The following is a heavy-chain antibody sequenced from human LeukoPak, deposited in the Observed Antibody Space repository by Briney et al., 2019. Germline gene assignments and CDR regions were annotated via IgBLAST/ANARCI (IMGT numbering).Heavy chain of an antibody. CDR3: AKNRVVFNWNYAYYFDD. CDR2: ISYDGSDK. CDR1: GFTFSSYA. J-gene: IGHJ4*02. Sequence: GGSLRLSCAASGFTFSSYAMHWVRQAPGKGLEWVALISYDGSDKYYADSVKGRFTISRDSSTNTLFLQMNSLRAEDTAVYFCAKNRVVFNWNYAYYFDDWGQGTLVTVSS. V-gene: IGHV3-30*18. D-gene: IGHD1-7*01.